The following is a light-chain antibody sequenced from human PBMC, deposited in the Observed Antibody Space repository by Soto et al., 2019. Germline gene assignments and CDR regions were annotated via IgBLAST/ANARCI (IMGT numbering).Light chain of an antibody. CDR3: CSYAGSFTYV. V-gene: IGLV2-23*01. Sequence: QSVLTQPASVSGSPGQSITISCTGTSSDIGTYNLVSWYQHHPGKAPKLMIYEGTKRPSGVSNRFSGSKSGNTASLTISGLQAEDEADYYCCSYAGSFTYVFGTGTKDTVL. J-gene: IGLJ1*01. CDR2: EGT. CDR1: SSDIGTYNL.